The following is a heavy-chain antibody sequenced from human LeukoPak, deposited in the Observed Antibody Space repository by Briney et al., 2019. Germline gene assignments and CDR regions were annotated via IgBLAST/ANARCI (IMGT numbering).Heavy chain of an antibody. CDR3: ATTHSSSWYFPYFDY. V-gene: IGHV4-34*01. Sequence: SETLSLTCAVYGGSFSGYYWSWIRQSSETGLEWIGEINQSGDTNYSPSLKSRVTISRDTSKNQFSLKLTSVTAADTAVYYCATTHSSSWYFPYFDYWGQGTLVTVSS. CDR2: INQSGDT. CDR1: GGSFSGYY. D-gene: IGHD6-13*01. J-gene: IGHJ4*02.